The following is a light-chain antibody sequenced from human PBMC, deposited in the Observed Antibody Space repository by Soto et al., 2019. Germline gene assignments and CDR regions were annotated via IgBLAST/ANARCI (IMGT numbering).Light chain of an antibody. CDR2: GNS. CDR1: SSNIGAGYD. J-gene: IGLJ3*02. Sequence: QSVLTQPPSVAGAPGQRVTISCTGSSSNIGAGYDGHWYEQLPGTAAKILIYGNSNRPSGVPDRFSGSKSGTSASLAITGLQAEDEADYYCQSYDSSLSGWVFGGGTKLTVL. CDR3: QSYDSSLSGWV. V-gene: IGLV1-40*01.